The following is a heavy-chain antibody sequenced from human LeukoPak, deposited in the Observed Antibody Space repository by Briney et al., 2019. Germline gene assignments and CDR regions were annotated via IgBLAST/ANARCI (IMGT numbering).Heavy chain of an antibody. D-gene: IGHD6-19*01. CDR2: IYHSGST. J-gene: IGHJ4*02. CDR3: ARMYSSGWSGHFDY. Sequence: SETLSLTCTVSAGSISSYYWIWIRQPPGKGLEWIGYIYHSGSTNYNPSLKSRVTISIDTSRIQFSLKLRSVTAADTAVYYCARMYSSGWSGHFDYWGQGTLVTVSS. CDR1: AGSISSYY. V-gene: IGHV4-59*01.